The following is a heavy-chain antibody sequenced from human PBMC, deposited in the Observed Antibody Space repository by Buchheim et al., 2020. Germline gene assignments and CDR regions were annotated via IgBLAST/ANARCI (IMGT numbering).Heavy chain of an antibody. V-gene: IGHV3-23*04. Sequence: EVQLVESGGGLVQPGGSLRLSCAASGFTFSSYAMSWVRQAPGKGLEWVSAISGSGGSTYYADSVKGRFTISRDNSKNTPYLQMNSLRAEDTAVYYCAKDPLFYDYGDYGLGAVYWGQGTL. CDR1: GFTFSSYA. D-gene: IGHD4-17*01. CDR2: ISGSGGST. CDR3: AKDPLFYDYGDYGLGAVY. J-gene: IGHJ4*02.